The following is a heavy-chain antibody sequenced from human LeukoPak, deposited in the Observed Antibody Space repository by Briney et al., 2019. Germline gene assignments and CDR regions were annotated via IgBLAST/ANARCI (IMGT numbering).Heavy chain of an antibody. J-gene: IGHJ1*01. CDR3: ARGQFYHDSTGYSD. CDR2: IYYSGTT. V-gene: IGHV4-38-2*02. CDR1: AYSISSGSH. Sequence: SETLSLTCTVSAYSISSGSHWGWIRQPPGKGLEWIGYIYYSGTTSYNPSLKSRVTISVDTSKNQFSLKLNSVTAADAAVYYCARGQFYHDSTGYSDWGQGTLVTVSS. D-gene: IGHD3-22*01.